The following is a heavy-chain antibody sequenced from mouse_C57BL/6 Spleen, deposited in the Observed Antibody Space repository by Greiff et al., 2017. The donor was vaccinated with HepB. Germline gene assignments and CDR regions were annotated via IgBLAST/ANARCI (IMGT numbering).Heavy chain of an antibody. V-gene: IGHV1-81*01. J-gene: IGHJ1*03. Sequence: QVQLQQSGAELARPGASVKLSCKASGYTFTSYGISWVKQRTGQGLEWIGEIYPRSGNTYYNEKFKGKATLTADKSSSTAYMELRSLTSEDSAVYFCARSHYGSSWYFDVWGTGTTVTVSS. D-gene: IGHD1-1*01. CDR1: GYTFTSYG. CDR2: IYPRSGNT. CDR3: ARSHYGSSWYFDV.